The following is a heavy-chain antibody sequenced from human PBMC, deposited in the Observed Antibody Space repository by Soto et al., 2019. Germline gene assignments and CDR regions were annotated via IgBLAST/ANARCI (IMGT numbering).Heavy chain of an antibody. CDR2: ISAYNGNT. V-gene: IGHV1-18*01. Sequence: GASVKVSCKASGYTFTSYGISWVRQAPGQGLEWMGWISAYNGNTNYAQKLQGRVTMTTDTSTSTAYMELRSLRSDDTAVYYCARGEVTYYDFWSGYSPYYYGMDVWGQGTTVTVSS. D-gene: IGHD3-3*01. CDR1: GYTFTSYG. J-gene: IGHJ6*02. CDR3: ARGEVTYYDFWSGYSPYYYGMDV.